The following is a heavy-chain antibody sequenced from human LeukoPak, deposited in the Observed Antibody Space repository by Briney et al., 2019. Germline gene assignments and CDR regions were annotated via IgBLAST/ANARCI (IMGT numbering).Heavy chain of an antibody. CDR1: GLTFSNSW. V-gene: IGHV3-7*01. CDR3: ARVSGDYYHTVDY. J-gene: IGHJ4*02. Sequence: GGSLRLSCAASGLTFSNSWMSWVRQAPGKGLEWVALINPDGSGKNYVDAVKGRFSVSRDNAENSLYLQMNSLRAEDTAVYYCARVSGDYYHTVDYWGQGTLVTVSS. D-gene: IGHD4-17*01. CDR2: INPDGSGK.